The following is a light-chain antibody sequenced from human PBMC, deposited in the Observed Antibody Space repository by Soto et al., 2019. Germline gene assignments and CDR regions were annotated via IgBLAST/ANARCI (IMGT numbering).Light chain of an antibody. CDR2: LGS. J-gene: IGKJ1*01. Sequence: DLVMTQSRLSLPVTPGESASISCRSRQSLLHSNGYNYLDWYLQQPGQSPQLLIYLGSNRASGVPDRLSGSGSGTDFTLKISRVEAEDFGVYYCMQPLQSWTFGQGTKVDIK. CDR1: QSLLHSNGYNY. CDR3: MQPLQSWT. V-gene: IGKV2-28*01.